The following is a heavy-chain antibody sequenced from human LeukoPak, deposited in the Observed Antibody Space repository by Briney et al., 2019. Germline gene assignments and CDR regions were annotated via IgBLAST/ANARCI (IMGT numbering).Heavy chain of an antibody. J-gene: IGHJ5*02. CDR1: GGSISSFY. CDR3: ARLLGEWELLNWFDP. CDR2: IYYTGST. D-gene: IGHD1-26*01. V-gene: IGHV4-59*12. Sequence: SETLSLTCTVSGGSISSFYWSWIRQPPGKGLEWIGYIYYTGSTNYNPSLKSRVTISVDTSKNQFSLKLSSVTAADTAVYYCARLLGEWELLNWFDPWGQGTLVTVSS.